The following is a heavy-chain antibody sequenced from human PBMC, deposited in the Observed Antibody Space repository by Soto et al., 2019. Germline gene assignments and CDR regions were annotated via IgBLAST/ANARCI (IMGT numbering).Heavy chain of an antibody. CDR2: IDPSDSYT. CDR3: ARSLGCDSSSCHYGMDV. J-gene: IGHJ6*02. V-gene: IGHV5-10-1*01. CDR1: GYSFSTYW. Sequence: RGESLKISCKGSGYSFSTYWISWVRQKPGKGLEWMGRIDPSDSYTNYSPSFRGHVTISADKSISTAYLQWSSLKASDTAMYYCARSLGCDSSSCHYGMDVWGQGTTVTVSS. D-gene: IGHD2-2*01.